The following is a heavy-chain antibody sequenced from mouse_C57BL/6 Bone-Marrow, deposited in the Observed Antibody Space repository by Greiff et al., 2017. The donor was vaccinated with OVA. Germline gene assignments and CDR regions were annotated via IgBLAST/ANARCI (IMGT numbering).Heavy chain of an antibody. V-gene: IGHV1-5*01. J-gene: IGHJ2*01. CDR2: IYPGNSDT. CDR3: NKREDYYGSSGYFDY. CDR1: GYTFTSYW. D-gene: IGHD1-1*01. Sequence: VQLQQSGTVLARPGASVKMSCKTSGYTFTSYWMHWVKQRPGQGLEWIGAIYPGNSDTSYNQKFKGKAKLTAVTSASTAYMELSSLTNEDSAVYYCNKREDYYGSSGYFDYWGQVTTLTVSS.